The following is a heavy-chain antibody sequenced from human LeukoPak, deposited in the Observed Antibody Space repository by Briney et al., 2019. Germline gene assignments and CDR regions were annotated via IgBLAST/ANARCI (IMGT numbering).Heavy chain of an antibody. J-gene: IGHJ6*03. D-gene: IGHD2-2*01. Sequence: PGGSLRLSCAASGFTFDDYAMHWVRQAPGKGLEWVSGISWNSGSIGYADSVKGRFTISRDNAKNSLYLQMNSLKTEDIAVYYCTTGGVVVPAAIGYYYYYMDVWGKGTTVTVSS. CDR3: TTGGVVVPAAIGYYYYYMDV. CDR2: ISWNSGSI. V-gene: IGHV3-9*03. CDR1: GFTFDDYA.